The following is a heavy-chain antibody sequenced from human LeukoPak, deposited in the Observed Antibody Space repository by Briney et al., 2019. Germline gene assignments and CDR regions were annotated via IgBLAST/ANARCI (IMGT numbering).Heavy chain of an antibody. J-gene: IGHJ3*02. CDR1: GFTFDDYA. CDR2: ISWNSGSI. CDR3: AKEAGFSQGAFDI. D-gene: IGHD3-3*01. Sequence: GGSLRLSCAASGFTFDDYAMHWVRQAPGKGLEWVSGISWNSGSIGYADSVKGRFTISRDNAKNSLYLQMNSLRAEDMALYYCAKEAGFSQGAFDIWGQGTMVTVSS. V-gene: IGHV3-9*03.